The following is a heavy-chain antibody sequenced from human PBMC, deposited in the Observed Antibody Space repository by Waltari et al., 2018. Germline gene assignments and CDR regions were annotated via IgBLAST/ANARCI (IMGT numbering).Heavy chain of an antibody. CDR1: GGSFSGYY. Sequence: QVQLQQWGAGLLKPSETLSLTCAVYGGSFSGYYWSWIRQPPGKGLEWIGEINHSGSTNYNPSLKSRVTISVDTSKNQFSLKLSSVTAADTAVYYCARVESSGDDYWGQGTLVTVSS. CDR3: ARVESSGDDY. D-gene: IGHD3-22*01. V-gene: IGHV4-34*01. CDR2: INHSGST. J-gene: IGHJ4*02.